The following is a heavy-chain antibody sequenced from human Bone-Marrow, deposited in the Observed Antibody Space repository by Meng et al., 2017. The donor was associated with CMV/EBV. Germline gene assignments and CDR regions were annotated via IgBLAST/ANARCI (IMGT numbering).Heavy chain of an antibody. CDR2: INQDGSQR. CDR1: GFAFGGVW. J-gene: IGHJ4*02. Sequence: GGSLRLSCVASGFAFGGVWMSWVRQAPGKGPEWVAKINQDGSQRGYVDSVKGRFTISRDNAKNSLYLQMNSLRAEDTAVYYCARDSSSTGVYWGQGTLVTVSS. D-gene: IGHD2-2*01. V-gene: IGHV3-7*01. CDR3: ARDSSSTGVY.